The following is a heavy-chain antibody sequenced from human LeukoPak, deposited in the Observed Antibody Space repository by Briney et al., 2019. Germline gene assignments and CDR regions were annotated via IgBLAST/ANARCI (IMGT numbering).Heavy chain of an antibody. V-gene: IGHV5-51*01. CDR3: ARLYLPYTSAWYGSASDI. Sequence: GESLKISCKGSGYSFTSYWIGWVRQMPGKGLEWMGIIYPGDSDTRYSPSFQGQVTISADKSISTAYLQWSSLKASDTAMYYCARLYLPYTSAWYGSASDIWGQGTMVTVSS. CDR1: GYSFTSYW. J-gene: IGHJ3*02. CDR2: IYPGDSDT. D-gene: IGHD6-13*01.